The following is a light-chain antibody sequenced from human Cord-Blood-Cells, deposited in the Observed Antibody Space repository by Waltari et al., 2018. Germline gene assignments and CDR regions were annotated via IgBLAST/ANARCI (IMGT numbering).Light chain of an antibody. Sequence: QSALTQPASVSGSPGQSITISCTGTRSEVGSYNLVSWYQQHPGKAPKLMIYEGSKRPSGVSNRFSGSKSGNTASLTISGLQAEDEADYYCCSYAGSSTWVFGGGTKLTVL. CDR3: CSYAGSSTWV. V-gene: IGLV2-23*01. CDR2: EGS. J-gene: IGLJ3*02. CDR1: RSEVGSYNL.